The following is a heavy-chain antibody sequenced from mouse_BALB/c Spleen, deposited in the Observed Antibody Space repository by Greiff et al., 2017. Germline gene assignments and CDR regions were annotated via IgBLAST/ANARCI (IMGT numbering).Heavy chain of an antibody. J-gene: IGHJ4*01. CDR2: ISNGGGST. CDR3: ARVYYGNYPAMDY. V-gene: IGHV5-12-2*01. CDR1: GFTFSSYT. D-gene: IGHD2-1*01. Sequence: EVQLQESGGGLVQPGGSLKLSCAASGFTFSSYTMSWVRQTPEKRLEWVAYISNGGGSTYYPDTVKGRCTISRDNAKNTLYLQMSSLKSEDTSMDYCARVYYGNYPAMDYWGLGTSVTVSS.